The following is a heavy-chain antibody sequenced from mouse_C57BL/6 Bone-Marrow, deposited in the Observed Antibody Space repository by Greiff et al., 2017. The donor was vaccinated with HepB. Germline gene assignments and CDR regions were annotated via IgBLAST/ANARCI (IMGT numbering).Heavy chain of an antibody. CDR2: IRLKSDNYAT. J-gene: IGHJ3*01. D-gene: IGHD2-3*01. CDR3: PSDGYYTWFAY. Sequence: DVHLVESGGGLVQPGGSMKLSCVASGFTFSNYWMNWVRQSPEKGLEWVAQIRLKSDNYATHYAESVKGRFTISRDDSKSSVYLQMNNLRAEDTGIYYCPSDGYYTWFAYWGPGTLVTVSA. V-gene: IGHV6-3*01. CDR1: GFTFSNYW.